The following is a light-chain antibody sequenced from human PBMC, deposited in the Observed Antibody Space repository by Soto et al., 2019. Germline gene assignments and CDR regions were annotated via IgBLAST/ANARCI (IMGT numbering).Light chain of an antibody. CDR2: GAS. CDR3: QQYGSSPWT. Sequence: EIVLTRSPGTLSLSPGDRASLSCRASQTVSSSYLAWYKQQPGQAPRLXSYGASSRATGIPDRFSGSGSGTEFTLTISRLEPEDFEVYYCQQYGSSPWTFGQGTKVDIK. J-gene: IGKJ1*01. V-gene: IGKV3-20*01. CDR1: QTVSSSY.